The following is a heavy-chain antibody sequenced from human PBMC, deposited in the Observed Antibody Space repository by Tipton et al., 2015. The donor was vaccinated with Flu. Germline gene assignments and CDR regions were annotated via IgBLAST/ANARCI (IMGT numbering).Heavy chain of an antibody. CDR3: ATGVSTVTYDALDI. V-gene: IGHV1-8*01. CDR1: GYTFTSYD. CDR2: MNPNSGNT. D-gene: IGHD4-17*01. Sequence: QLVQSGPEVKKPGASVKVSCKASGYTFTSYDINWVRQATGQGLEWMGWMNPNSGNTGYAQKFQGRVTMTRNTSISTAYMELSSLRSEDTAVYYCATGVSTVTYDALDIWGQGTMVTVSS. J-gene: IGHJ3*02.